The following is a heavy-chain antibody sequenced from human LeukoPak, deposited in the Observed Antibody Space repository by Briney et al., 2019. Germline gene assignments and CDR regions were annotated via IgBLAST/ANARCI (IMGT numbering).Heavy chain of an antibody. CDR1: GYTFTGYY. Sequence: SVKVSCKASGYTFTGYYMHWVRQAPGRGLEWMGRINPNSGGTNYAQKFQGRVTMTRDTSISTAYMELSRLRSDDTAVYYCARVSSPLQYNWFDPWGQGTLVTVSS. CDR2: INPNSGGT. CDR3: ARVSSPLQYNWFDP. D-gene: IGHD1-14*01. V-gene: IGHV1-2*06. J-gene: IGHJ5*02.